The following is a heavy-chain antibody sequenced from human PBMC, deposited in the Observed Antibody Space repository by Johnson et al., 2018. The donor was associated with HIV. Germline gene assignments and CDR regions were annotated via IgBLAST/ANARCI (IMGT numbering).Heavy chain of an antibody. J-gene: IGHJ3*02. CDR2: ISSSGATI. V-gene: IGHV3-11*04. CDR3: VRDSFYYDYDAFDI. D-gene: IGHD3-22*01. Sequence: QVQLVESGGGVVKPGESLRLSCAASGFIFSDYYMTWIRQAPGKGLEWISYISSSGATIYYADSVKGRFTISRDNSKSSLYLQMNSLRVEDTAIYYCVRDSFYYDYDAFDIWGQGTLVTVSS. CDR1: GFIFSDYY.